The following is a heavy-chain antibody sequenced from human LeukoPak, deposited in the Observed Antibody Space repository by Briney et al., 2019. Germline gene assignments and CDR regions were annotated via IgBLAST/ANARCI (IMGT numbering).Heavy chain of an antibody. CDR1: GYTFANYW. CDR2: IYPADSET. Sequence: GESLKISCKVSGYTFANYWIGWVRQMPGKGLEWMGIIYPADSETRYSPSFQGQVTISVDKSISTAYLQWSSLKASDTAMYYCGRKISGSYYGLDYWGQGTLVTVRS. V-gene: IGHV5-51*01. J-gene: IGHJ4*02. CDR3: GRKISGSYYGLDY. D-gene: IGHD1-26*01.